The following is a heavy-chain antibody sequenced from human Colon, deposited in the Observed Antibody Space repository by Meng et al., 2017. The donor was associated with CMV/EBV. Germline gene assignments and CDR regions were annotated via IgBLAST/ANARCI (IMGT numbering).Heavy chain of an antibody. V-gene: IGHV3-15*01. CDR3: TTPDIVVVPAASFDY. D-gene: IGHD2-2*01. CDR1: GFTFSNAW. J-gene: IGHJ4*02. Sequence: GESLKISCAASGFTFSNAWKSWVRQAPGKGLEWVGRIKSKTDGGTTDYAAPVKGRFTISRDDSKNTLYLQMNSLKTEDTAVYYCTTPDIVVVPAASFDYWGQGTLVTVSS. CDR2: IKSKTDGGTT.